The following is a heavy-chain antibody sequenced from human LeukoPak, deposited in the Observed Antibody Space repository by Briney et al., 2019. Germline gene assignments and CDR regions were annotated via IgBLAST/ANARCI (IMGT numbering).Heavy chain of an antibody. CDR2: INPNSGGT. CDR1: GYTFTGYY. CDR3: ARAAVGNWFDP. Sequence: ASVKVSCKASGYTFTGYYMHWVRQAPGQGLEWMGWINPNSGGTNYAQKFQGRVTMTTDTSTSTAYMELRSLRSDDTAVYYCARAAVGNWFDPWGQGTLVTVSS. V-gene: IGHV1-2*02. J-gene: IGHJ5*02.